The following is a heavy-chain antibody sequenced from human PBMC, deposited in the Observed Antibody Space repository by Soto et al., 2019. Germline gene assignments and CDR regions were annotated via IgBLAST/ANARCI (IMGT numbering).Heavy chain of an antibody. CDR3: ARSRYGDYLDN. J-gene: IGHJ4*02. CDR2: ISGISTYT. D-gene: IGHD4-17*01. V-gene: IGHV3-11*06. Sequence: VQLVESGGDLVKPGGSLRLSCAASGFTVRAYYLSWIRQAPGKGLESLSYISGISTYTTYADSVRGRVTISRDNAKNSLFLQMNNLTADVTAVYYCARSRYGDYLDNWGQGTLVIVAS. CDR1: GFTVRAYY.